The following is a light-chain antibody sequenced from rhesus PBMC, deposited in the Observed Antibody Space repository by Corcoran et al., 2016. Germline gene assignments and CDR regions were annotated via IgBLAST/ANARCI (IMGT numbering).Light chain of an antibody. CDR1: QSISSC. Sequence: IQMTQSPSSLSASVGDTVTLSCRASQSISSCLAWYQQKPRKAPKLPIYKACSLQSGVPSRFSGRGSGTDFTLTISRLQSEDFATYYCHQYNSSPLTFGEGTKVELK. V-gene: IGKV1-22*01. CDR3: HQYNSSPLT. J-gene: IGKJ4*01. CDR2: KAC.